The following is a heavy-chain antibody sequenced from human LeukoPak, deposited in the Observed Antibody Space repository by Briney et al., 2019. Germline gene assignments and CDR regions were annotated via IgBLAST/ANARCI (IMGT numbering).Heavy chain of an antibody. J-gene: IGHJ6*04. D-gene: IGHD3-3*01. CDR3: ARDHPSRGYYRPYYGMDV. Sequence: SGTLSLTCTVSGGSVSSDSFNWSWIPQPPGKELEWIGYIYYSGSTNYNPSLKSRVTISVDTSKNQFSLKLSSMTAADTAVYYCARDHPSRGYYRPYYGMDVWGKGTTVTVSS. CDR1: GGSVSSDSFN. V-gene: IGHV4-61*01. CDR2: IYYSGST.